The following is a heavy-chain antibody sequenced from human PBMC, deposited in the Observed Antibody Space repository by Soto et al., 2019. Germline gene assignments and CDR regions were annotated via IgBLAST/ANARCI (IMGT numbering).Heavy chain of an antibody. D-gene: IGHD1-1*01. CDR3: ATRRRRFYFDY. CDR1: GGSISSGDYY. V-gene: IGHV4-30-4*01. J-gene: IGHJ4*02. CDR2: IYYSGST. Sequence: QVQLQESDPGLVKPSQTLSLTCTVSGGSISSGDYYWSWIRQPPGKGLEWIGYIYYSGSTYDNPSLKSRVTISVYTSKNQFSLKLSSVTAADTAVYYCATRRRRFYFDYWGQGTLVTVSS.